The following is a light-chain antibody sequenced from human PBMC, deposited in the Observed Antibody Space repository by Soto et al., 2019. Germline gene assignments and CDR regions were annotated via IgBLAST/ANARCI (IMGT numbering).Light chain of an antibody. V-gene: IGLV2-14*01. J-gene: IGLJ3*02. Sequence: QSALTQPASVSGSPGQSITISCTGTSSDVGNYDYVSWYQQHPGKAPKLIIYDVTNRPSGVSSHFSGSKSGNTASLTISGLQSHDEADYYCRSFTPTATLILFGGGTKVTVL. CDR1: SSDVGNYDY. CDR2: DVT. CDR3: RSFTPTATLIL.